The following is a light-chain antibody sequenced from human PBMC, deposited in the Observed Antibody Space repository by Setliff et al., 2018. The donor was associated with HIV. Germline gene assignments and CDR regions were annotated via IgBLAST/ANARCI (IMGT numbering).Light chain of an antibody. Sequence: QSALTQPASVSGSPGQSITISCTGTSSDVGNYNLVSWYQQHPGKAPKLMIYEVSKRPSGVSNRFSGSKSGNTASLTISGLQAEDEADYYCCSYAGSSTYGFGTGTKV. CDR3: CSYAGSSTYG. CDR2: EVS. J-gene: IGLJ1*01. CDR1: SSDVGNYNL. V-gene: IGLV2-23*02.